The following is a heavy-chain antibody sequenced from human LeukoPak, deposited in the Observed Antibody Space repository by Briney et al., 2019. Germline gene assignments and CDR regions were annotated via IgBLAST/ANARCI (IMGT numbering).Heavy chain of an antibody. J-gene: IGHJ3*02. V-gene: IGHV5-51*01. Sequence: GESLKISCKGSGYRSTSYWIGWGRPMPGKGLEWMGIIYPGDSDTRYSPSFQGQVTISADKSISTAYLQWSSLKASDTAMYYCATSSGYYVDDAFDIWGQGTMVTVSS. D-gene: IGHD3-22*01. CDR3: ATSSGYYVDDAFDI. CDR1: GYRSTSYW. CDR2: IYPGDSDT.